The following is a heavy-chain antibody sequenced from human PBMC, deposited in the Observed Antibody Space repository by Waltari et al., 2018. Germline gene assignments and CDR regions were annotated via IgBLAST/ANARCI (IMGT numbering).Heavy chain of an antibody. J-gene: IGHJ2*01. CDR3: ARGHSSGWYWYFDL. CDR2: INHSGST. Sequence: QVQLQQWGAGLLKPSETLSLPCAVYGGSFSGYYWRWSPQPPGKGLEWIGEINHSGSTNYNPSLKSRFTISVDTSKNQFSLKRSSLTAADPAVYYCARGHSSGWYWYFDLWGRGTLVTVSS. CDR1: GGSFSGYY. V-gene: IGHV4-34*01. D-gene: IGHD6-19*01.